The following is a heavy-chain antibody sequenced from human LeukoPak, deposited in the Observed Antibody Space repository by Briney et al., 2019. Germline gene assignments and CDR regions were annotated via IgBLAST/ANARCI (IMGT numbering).Heavy chain of an antibody. CDR2: IGGGFDT. CDR3: VREVMDGSAPYFRYFDL. Sequence: GGSLRLSCAVSGSSFSIYDMHWVRQATGQGLEWVSAIGGGFDTYYSDSVKGRFTISRDNSKSSVFLQMNSLRTEDTAVYYCVREVMDGSAPYFRYFDLWGRGTLVTVSS. D-gene: IGHD2-15*01. CDR1: GSSFSIYD. V-gene: IGHV3-13*01. J-gene: IGHJ2*01.